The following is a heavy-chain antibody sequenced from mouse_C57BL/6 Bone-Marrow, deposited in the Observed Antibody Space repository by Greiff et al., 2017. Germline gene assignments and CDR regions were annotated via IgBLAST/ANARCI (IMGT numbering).Heavy chain of an antibody. CDR2: ISGGGGNT. CDR1: GFTFSSYT. J-gene: IGHJ3*01. D-gene: IGHD2-12*01. V-gene: IGHV5-9*01. CDR3: ARQGYSPWFAY. Sequence: EVQGVESGGGLVKPGGSLKLSCAASGFTFSSYTMSWVRQTPGKRLEWVATISGGGGNTYYPDSVKGRFTISRDNAKNTLYLQMSRLRSEDTALYCCARQGYSPWFAYWGQGTLVTVSA.